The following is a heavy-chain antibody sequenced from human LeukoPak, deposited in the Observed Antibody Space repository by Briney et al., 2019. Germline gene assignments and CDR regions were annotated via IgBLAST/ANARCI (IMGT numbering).Heavy chain of an antibody. CDR1: GFDFSGHS. Sequence: KTGGSLRLSCAASGFDFSGHSMTWVRQGPGKGLEWVSSITSASGAMYYADSVKGRFIISRDNAKKSLYLQMDSLRAEDTGVYYCAPAGGISTWFLDYWGQGTLVAVSS. CDR3: APAGGISTWFLDY. CDR2: ITSASGAM. D-gene: IGHD3-10*01. J-gene: IGHJ4*02. V-gene: IGHV3-21*03.